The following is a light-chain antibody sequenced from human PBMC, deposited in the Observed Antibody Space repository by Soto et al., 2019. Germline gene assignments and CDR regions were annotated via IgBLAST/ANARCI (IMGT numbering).Light chain of an antibody. CDR2: AAS. Sequence: DIQMTQSPSSLSASVGDRVTITCRASQSISSYKNWYQQKPGKAPKLLIYAASSLQSGVPSRFSGRGSGTDFTLTISSLQPEDFASYYCQHSYSTPRTFGQGTKVEIK. CDR3: QHSYSTPRT. V-gene: IGKV1-39*01. J-gene: IGKJ4*01. CDR1: QSISSY.